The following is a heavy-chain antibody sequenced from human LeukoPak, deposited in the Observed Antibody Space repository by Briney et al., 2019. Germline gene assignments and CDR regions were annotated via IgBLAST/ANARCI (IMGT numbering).Heavy chain of an antibody. CDR3: ARDGSGSLDV. J-gene: IGHJ6*02. V-gene: IGHV4-39*02. CDR1: GGSMSRTTYY. D-gene: IGHD3-10*01. Sequence: SETLSLTCTVSGGSMSRTTYYWGWIRQPPGKGLEWIGNIYYSGSTHHNPSLESRVTISVDTSKNQFSLKLTSVTVADTAVYFCARDGSGSLDVWGQGTTVNVSS. CDR2: IYYSGST.